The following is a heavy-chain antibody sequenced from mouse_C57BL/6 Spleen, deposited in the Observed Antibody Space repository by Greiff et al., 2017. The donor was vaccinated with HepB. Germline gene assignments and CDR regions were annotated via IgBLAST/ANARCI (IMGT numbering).Heavy chain of an antibody. D-gene: IGHD2-3*01. CDR1: GYTFTDYY. V-gene: IGHV1-26*01. CDR2: INPNNGGT. J-gene: IGHJ2*01. CDR3: ARSDGYYVDFDY. Sequence: VQLQQSGPELVKPGASVKISCKASGYTFTDYYMNWVKQSHGKSLEWIGDINPNNGGTSYNQKFKGKATLTVDKSSSTAYMELRSLTSEDTAVYYCARSDGYYVDFDYWGQGTTLTVSS.